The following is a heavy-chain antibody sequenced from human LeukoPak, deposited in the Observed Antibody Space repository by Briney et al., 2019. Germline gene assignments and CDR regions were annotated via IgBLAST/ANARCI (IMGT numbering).Heavy chain of an antibody. CDR1: GGSFSGYY. CDR3: ARGGRDSGSYSGY. Sequence: SETLSLTCAVYGGSFSGYYWSWIRQPPGRGLEWIGEINHSGSTNYNPSLKSRVTISVDTSKNQFSLKLSSVTAADTAVYYCARGGRDSGSYSGYWGQGTLVTVSS. J-gene: IGHJ4*02. CDR2: INHSGST. D-gene: IGHD1-26*01. V-gene: IGHV4-34*01.